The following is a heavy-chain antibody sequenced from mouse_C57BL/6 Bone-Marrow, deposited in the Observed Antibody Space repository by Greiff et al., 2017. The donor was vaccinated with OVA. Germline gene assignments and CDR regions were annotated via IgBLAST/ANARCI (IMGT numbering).Heavy chain of an antibody. V-gene: IGHV1-80*01. CDR1: GYAFSSYW. Sequence: VQLQQSGAELVKPGASVKISCKASGYAFSSYWMNWVKQRPGKGLEWIGQIYPGDGDTNYNGKFKGKATLTADKSSSTAYMQLSSLTSEDSAVYFCARSHYYGRYFDVWGTGTTVTVSS. D-gene: IGHD1-2*01. CDR3: ARSHYYGRYFDV. J-gene: IGHJ1*03. CDR2: IYPGDGDT.